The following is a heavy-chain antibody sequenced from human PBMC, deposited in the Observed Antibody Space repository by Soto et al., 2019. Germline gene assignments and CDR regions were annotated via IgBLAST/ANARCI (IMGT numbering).Heavy chain of an antibody. CDR3: ARAIAVGSTSLDY. CDR2: ISSRSSTI. J-gene: IGHJ4*02. D-gene: IGHD6-19*01. V-gene: IGHV3-48*02. CDR1: GFTFSHYG. Sequence: PGGSLRLSCAAPGFTFSHYGMHWVRQAPGKGLEWVAHISSRSSTIYHADSVKGRFTISRDNAKNSLYLQMDSLRDEDTAVYFCARAIAVGSTSLDYWGLGTRVTVSS.